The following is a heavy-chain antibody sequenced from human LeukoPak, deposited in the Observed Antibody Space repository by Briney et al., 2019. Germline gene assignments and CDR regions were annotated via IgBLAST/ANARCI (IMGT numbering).Heavy chain of an antibody. V-gene: IGHV3-30*18. CDR1: GFTFSSYG. CDR3: AKSRWPTVTSYYFDY. CDR2: ISYDGSNK. D-gene: IGHD4-17*01. Sequence: PGGSLRLSCAASGFTFSSYGMHWVRQAPRKGLEWVAVISYDGSNKYYADSVKGRFTISRDNSKNTLYLQMNSLRAEDTAVYYCAKSRWPTVTSYYFDYWGQGTLVTLSS. J-gene: IGHJ4*02.